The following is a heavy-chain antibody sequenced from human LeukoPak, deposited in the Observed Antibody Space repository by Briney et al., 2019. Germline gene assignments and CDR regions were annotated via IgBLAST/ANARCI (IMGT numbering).Heavy chain of an antibody. CDR3: ARVDFFRSGPDY. V-gene: IGHV3-21*01. Sequence: GGSLRLSCSASGFTFSSYAMTWVRQAPGKGLEWVSSISSSSSYIYYADSVKGRFTISRDNAKNSLYLQMNSLRAEDTAVYYCARVDFFRSGPDYWGQGTLVTVSS. D-gene: IGHD3-3*01. CDR1: GFTFSSYA. J-gene: IGHJ4*02. CDR2: ISSSSSYI.